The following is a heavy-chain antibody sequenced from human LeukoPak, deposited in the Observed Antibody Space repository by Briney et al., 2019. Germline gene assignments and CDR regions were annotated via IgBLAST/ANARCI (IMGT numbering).Heavy chain of an antibody. V-gene: IGHV3-48*02. J-gene: IGHJ6*02. D-gene: IGHD4-17*01. Sequence: GGSLRLSCAAPGFTFSSYSMNWVRQAPGKGLEWVSYISSSSSTIYYADSVKGRFTISRDNAKNSLYLQMNSLRDEDTAVYYCARDARVSIDYGDDDYYYYYGMDVWGQGTTVTVSS. CDR1: GFTFSSYS. CDR2: ISSSSSTI. CDR3: ARDARVSIDYGDDDYYYYYGMDV.